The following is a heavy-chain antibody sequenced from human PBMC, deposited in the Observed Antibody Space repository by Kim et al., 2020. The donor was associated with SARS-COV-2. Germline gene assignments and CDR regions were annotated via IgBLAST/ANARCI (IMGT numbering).Heavy chain of an antibody. D-gene: IGHD2-2*01. CDR3: ARDSYLVVPATPLGYYGMDV. CDR2: ISAYNGNT. CDR1: GYTFTSYG. J-gene: IGHJ6*02. Sequence: ASVKVSCKASGYTFTSYGISWVRQAPGQGLEWMGWISAYNGNTNYAQKLQGRVTMTTDTSTSTAYMELRSLRSDDTAVYYCARDSYLVVPATPLGYYGMDVWGQGTTVTVSS. V-gene: IGHV1-18*04.